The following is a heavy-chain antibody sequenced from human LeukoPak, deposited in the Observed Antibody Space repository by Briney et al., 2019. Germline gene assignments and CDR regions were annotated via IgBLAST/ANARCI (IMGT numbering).Heavy chain of an antibody. CDR3: ARGSRGDGYNFDY. D-gene: IGHD5-24*01. CDR2: INHSGST. J-gene: IGHJ4*02. CDR1: GGSFSGYY. V-gene: IGHV4-34*01. Sequence: KTSETLSLTCAVYGGSFSGYYWSWIRQPPGKGLEWIGEINHSGSTNYNPSLKSRVTISVDTSKNQFSLKLSSVTAADTAVYYCARGSRGDGYNFDYWGQGTLVTVSS.